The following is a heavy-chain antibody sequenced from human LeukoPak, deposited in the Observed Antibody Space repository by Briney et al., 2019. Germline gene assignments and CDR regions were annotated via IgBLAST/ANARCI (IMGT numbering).Heavy chain of an antibody. D-gene: IGHD3-10*01. CDR2: ISWDGGST. CDR1: GFTFDDYA. V-gene: IGHV3-43D*03. CDR3: AKDNLLLGGGFDY. J-gene: IGHJ4*02. Sequence: GGSLRLSCAASGFTFDDYAMHWVRHAPGKGLEWVSLISWDGGSTYYADSVKGRFTISRDNSKNSLYLQMNSLRAEDTALYYCAKDNLLLGGGFDYWGQGTLVTVSS.